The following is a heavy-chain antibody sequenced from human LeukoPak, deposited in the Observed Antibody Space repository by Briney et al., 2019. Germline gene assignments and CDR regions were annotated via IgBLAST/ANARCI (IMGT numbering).Heavy chain of an antibody. CDR3: ARVSSGWYYFDY. Sequence: ASVKVSCKASGYTFTSYAMQWVRQAPGQRLEWMGWINAGNGNTKYSRKFQGRVTITRDTSASTAYMELSSLRSEDTAVYYCARVSSGWYYFDYWGQGTLVTVSS. D-gene: IGHD6-19*01. J-gene: IGHJ4*02. CDR1: GYTFTSYA. CDR2: INAGNGNT. V-gene: IGHV1-3*01.